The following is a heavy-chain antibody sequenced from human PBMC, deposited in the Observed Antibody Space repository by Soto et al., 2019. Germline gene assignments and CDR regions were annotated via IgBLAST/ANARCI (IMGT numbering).Heavy chain of an antibody. J-gene: IGHJ5*02. CDR3: ARVVPGAEAWFGA. Sequence: QVQLVQSGGEVKRPGASVKVSCTTSGYTFSNYGITWVRQAPGQPLEWLGWISLYSDGTNYAQKFQGRVSMTTDTSTTTAYMELRSMGSDDTAVYYCARVVPGAEAWFGAWGQGTLVTVSS. CDR1: GYTFSNYG. D-gene: IGHD2-2*01. V-gene: IGHV1-18*01. CDR2: ISLYSDGT.